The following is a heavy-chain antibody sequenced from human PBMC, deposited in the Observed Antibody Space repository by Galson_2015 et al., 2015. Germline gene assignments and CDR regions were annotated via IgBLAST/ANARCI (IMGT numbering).Heavy chain of an antibody. V-gene: IGHV3-33*01. CDR1: GFTFSRHG. J-gene: IGHJ6*03. CDR3: ARSNSRSVFHMDV. Sequence: SLRLSCAASGFTFSRHGMHWVRQAPGKGLEWVAVIWYDESEEYYLASVKGRFTISRENAKNTLFLQMNSLRAGDTAVYYCARSNSRSVFHMDVWGKGTMVTVSS. D-gene: IGHD6-6*01. CDR2: IWYDESEE.